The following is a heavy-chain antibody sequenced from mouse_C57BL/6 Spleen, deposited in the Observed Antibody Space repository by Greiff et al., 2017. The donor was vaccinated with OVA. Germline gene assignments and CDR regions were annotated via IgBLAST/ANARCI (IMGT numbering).Heavy chain of an antibody. CDR2: INPSSGYT. CDR3: AREGYRKYWGAY. CDR1: GYTFTSYT. Sequence: QVQLKESGAELARPGASVKMSCKASGYTFTSYTMHWVKQRPGQGLEWIGYINPSSGYTKYNQKFKDKATLTADKSSSTAYMQLSSLTSEDSAVYYCAREGYRKYWGAYGGEGTLVTVSA. J-gene: IGHJ3*01. D-gene: IGHD2-5*01. V-gene: IGHV1-4*01.